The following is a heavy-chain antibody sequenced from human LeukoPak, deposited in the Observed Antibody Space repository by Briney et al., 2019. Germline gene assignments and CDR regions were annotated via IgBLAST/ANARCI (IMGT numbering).Heavy chain of an antibody. J-gene: IGHJ4*02. CDR1: GYTFTSYD. CDR3: ARPISIYDSSGYYPLDY. CDR2: MNPNSGNT. D-gene: IGHD3-22*01. V-gene: IGHV1-8*01. Sequence: ASVKVSCKASGYTFTSYDINWVRQAPGQGLEWMGWMNPNSGNTGYSQKFQGRVTMTRATSISTAYMELSSLGSEDTAVYYCARPISIYDSSGYYPLDYWGQGTLVTVSS.